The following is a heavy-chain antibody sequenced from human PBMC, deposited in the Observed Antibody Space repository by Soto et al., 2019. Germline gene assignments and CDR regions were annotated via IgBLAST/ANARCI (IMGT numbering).Heavy chain of an antibody. CDR2: IYYSGST. J-gene: IGHJ5*02. CDR1: GGSISSGGYY. V-gene: IGHV4-31*03. CDR3: SCLYFFHSSGYSQGPNGFDP. D-gene: IGHD3-22*01. Sequence: SETLSLTCTVSGGSISSGGYYWSWIRQHPGKGLEWIGYIYYSGSTYYNPSLKSRVTISVDTSKNQFSLKLSSVTAADTAVYYFSCLYFFHSSGYSQGPNGFDPWGQGTLFTIVS.